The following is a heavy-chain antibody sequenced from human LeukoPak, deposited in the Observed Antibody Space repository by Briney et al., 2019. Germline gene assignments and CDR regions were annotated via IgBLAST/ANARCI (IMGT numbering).Heavy chain of an antibody. CDR1: GFTFNSNS. D-gene: IGHD3-22*01. J-gene: IGHJ4*02. CDR3: AREIRYYDSSGLSSFDY. Sequence: GGSLRLSCAASGFTFNSNSINWVRQAPGKGLEWVSSISSSSSYIYYADSVKGRFTISRDNAKNSLYLQMNSLRAEDTAVNYCAREIRYYDSSGLSSFDYWGQGTLVTVSS. CDR2: ISSSSSYI. V-gene: IGHV3-21*01.